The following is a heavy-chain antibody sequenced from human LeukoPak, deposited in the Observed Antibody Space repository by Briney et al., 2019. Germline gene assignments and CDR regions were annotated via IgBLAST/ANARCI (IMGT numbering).Heavy chain of an antibody. CDR3: ARGSVQYSSSWDNWFDP. CDR2: IIPIFGTA. Sequence: ASVKVSCKASGGTFSSYAISWVRQAPGQGLEWMGGIIPIFGTANYAQKFQGRVTITADKSTSTAYMELSSLRSEDTAVYYCARGSVQYSSSWDNWFDPWGQGTLVTVSS. D-gene: IGHD6-13*01. J-gene: IGHJ5*02. V-gene: IGHV1-69*06. CDR1: GGTFSSYA.